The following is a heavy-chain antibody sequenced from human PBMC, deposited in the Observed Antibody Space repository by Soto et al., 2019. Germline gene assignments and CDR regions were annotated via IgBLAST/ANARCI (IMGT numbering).Heavy chain of an antibody. D-gene: IGHD4-17*01. J-gene: IGHJ4*02. V-gene: IGHV3-11*01. Sequence: QVQLVESGGGLVKPGGSLRLSCADSGFTFSDYYRSWIRQAPGKGLEWVSYLSSSGSAIYYADSVKSRFTISRDNAKHLMYLQMNGLRAEDTAVYYCARDRYADKAFDYWGQGNLVTVSS. CDR2: LSSSGSAI. CDR3: ARDRYADKAFDY. CDR1: GFTFSDYY.